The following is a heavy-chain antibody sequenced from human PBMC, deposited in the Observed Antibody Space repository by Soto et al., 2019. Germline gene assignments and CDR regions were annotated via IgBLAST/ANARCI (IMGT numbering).Heavy chain of an antibody. CDR1: GFTFSSYS. J-gene: IGHJ5*02. CDR3: ARDPIITIFGVVIIPSVNGSWFDP. CDR2: ISSSSSYI. Sequence: GGSLRLSCAASGFTFSSYSMNWVRQAPGKGLEWVSSISSSSSYIYYADSVKGRFTISRDNAKNSLYLQMNSLRAEDTAVYYCARDPIITIFGVVIIPSVNGSWFDPWGQGTLVTVSS. D-gene: IGHD3-3*01. V-gene: IGHV3-21*01.